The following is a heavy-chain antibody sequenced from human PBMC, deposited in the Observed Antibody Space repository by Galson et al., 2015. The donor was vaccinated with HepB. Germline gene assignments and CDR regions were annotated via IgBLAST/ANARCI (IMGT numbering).Heavy chain of an antibody. D-gene: IGHD3-16*01. CDR2: IIPILGIA. J-gene: IGHJ6*04. CDR1: GGTFSSYA. V-gene: IGHV1-69*10. CDR3: ARGEGMRRHLDY. Sequence: SVKVSCKASGGTFSSYAISWVRQAPGQGLEWMGGIIPILGIANYAQKFQGRVTITADKSTSTAYMELSSLRSEDTAVYYCARGEGMRRHLDYWGKGTTVTASS.